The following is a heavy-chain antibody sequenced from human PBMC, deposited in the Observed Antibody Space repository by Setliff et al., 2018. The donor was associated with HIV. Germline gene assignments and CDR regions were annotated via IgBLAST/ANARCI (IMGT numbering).Heavy chain of an antibody. V-gene: IGHV4-39*01. CDR1: GFSFRNSFYN. CDR2: IYYSGTT. Sequence: SETLSLTCNVSGFSFRNSFYNWGWIRQPPGKGLEGIGTIYYSGTTYYNPSLKSRVTMSIDTSQNQFSLKLTSVTATDTAVYYCARHRYSSSINWFDPWGQGTLVTVSS. D-gene: IGHD6-13*01. CDR3: ARHRYSSSINWFDP. J-gene: IGHJ5*02.